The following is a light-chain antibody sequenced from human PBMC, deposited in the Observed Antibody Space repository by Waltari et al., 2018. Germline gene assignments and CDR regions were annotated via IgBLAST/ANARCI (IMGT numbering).Light chain of an antibody. CDR2: EIN. CDR1: SSDVGTYKF. J-gene: IGLJ3*02. V-gene: IGLV2-23*02. Sequence: QSALTQPASVSGSPGQSITISCTGSSSDVGTYKFVSWYQQHPGKAPKLMIYEINQRPSVISIRLSGSKFGNPAVLTISGLQTDDEADYYCCSYVTGDTWVFGGGTRVAVL. CDR3: CSYVTGDTWV.